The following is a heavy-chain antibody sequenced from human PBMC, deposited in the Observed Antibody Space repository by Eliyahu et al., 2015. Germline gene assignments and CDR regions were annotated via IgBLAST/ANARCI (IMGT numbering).Heavy chain of an antibody. CDR2: XYYSGST. Sequence: QVQLQESGPGLVKPSQTLSLTCTVXGGSISSGGYYWSWXRQHPGKGXEWIGYXYYSGSTYYNPSLKSRVTISVDTSKNQFSLKLSSVTAADTAVYYCATAEIAAARSFDYWGQGTLVTVSS. CDR3: ATAEIAAARSFDY. D-gene: IGHD6-13*01. J-gene: IGHJ4*02. V-gene: IGHV4-31*03. CDR1: GGSISSGGYY.